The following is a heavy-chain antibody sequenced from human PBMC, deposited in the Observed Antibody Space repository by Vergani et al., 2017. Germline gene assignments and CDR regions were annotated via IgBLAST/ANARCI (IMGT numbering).Heavy chain of an antibody. CDR3: STYNVGASFS. J-gene: IGHJ4*02. Sequence: EVQLVESGGGLLKPGDHVRLSCAVSGLTFNDAWMTWVRQAPGKGLEWLGRVISKKDGGRADYSPHVKGTITISRDESKSTIYLDMNSLRIEDTATYSCSTYNVGASFSWGPGTRVTVSS. D-gene: IGHD5-24*01. CDR1: GLTFNDAW. V-gene: IGHV3-15*01. CDR2: VISKKDGGRA.